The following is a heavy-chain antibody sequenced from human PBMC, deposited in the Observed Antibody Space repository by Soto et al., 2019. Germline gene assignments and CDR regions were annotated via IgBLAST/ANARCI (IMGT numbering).Heavy chain of an antibody. J-gene: IGHJ4*02. CDR3: ARRNYFDY. V-gene: IGHV3-30-3*01. CDR1: GFTFSSYA. Sequence: GGSLRLSCAASGFTFSSYAMHWVRQAPGKGLEWVAVISYDGSNKYYADSVKGRFTISRDNSKNTLYLQMNSLRAEDTAVYYCARRNYFDYWGQGTLVTVSS. CDR2: ISYDGSNK.